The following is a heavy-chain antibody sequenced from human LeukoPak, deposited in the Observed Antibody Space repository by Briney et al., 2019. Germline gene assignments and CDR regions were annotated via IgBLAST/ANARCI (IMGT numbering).Heavy chain of an antibody. V-gene: IGHV1-18*01. Sequence: ASVKVSCKASGYTFTSYGISWVRQAPGQGLEWMGWIGAYNGNTNYAQKLQGRVTMTTDTSTSTAYMELRSLRSDDTAVYYCAREEGRYFDWSNHDAFDIWGQGTMVTVSS. D-gene: IGHD3-9*01. CDR3: AREEGRYFDWSNHDAFDI. J-gene: IGHJ3*02. CDR2: IGAYNGNT. CDR1: GYTFTSYG.